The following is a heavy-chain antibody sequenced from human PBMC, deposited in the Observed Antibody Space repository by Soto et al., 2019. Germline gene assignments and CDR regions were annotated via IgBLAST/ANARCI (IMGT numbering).Heavy chain of an antibody. CDR3: AKRKGGYGFGDLDV. CDR2: ISANGDTS. D-gene: IGHD5-18*01. V-gene: IGHV3-23*01. J-gene: IGHJ6*02. Sequence: HPGGSLRLSCAASGFTFSSYAMSWVRQAPGKGLEWISAISANGDTSYYADSVKGRFTISRDNSKNTLYLQMNSLRAEDTAVYYCAKRKGGYGFGDLDVWGQGTTVTVSS. CDR1: GFTFSSYA.